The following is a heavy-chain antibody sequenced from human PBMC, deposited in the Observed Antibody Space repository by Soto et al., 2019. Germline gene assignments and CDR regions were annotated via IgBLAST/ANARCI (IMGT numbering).Heavy chain of an antibody. CDR2: IYYSEST. V-gene: IGHV4-30-4*01. CDR1: GGSISRSYYY. D-gene: IGHD3-10*01. Sequence: LSLTCTISGGSISRSYYYLGWLRQHPGKGLAWIEYIYYSESTYYTPSLKSRVTIPVDTSKTQFSLKLSSVIAADTDAYYCARGPDMVRDWGQGX. J-gene: IGHJ4*02. CDR3: ARGPDMVRD.